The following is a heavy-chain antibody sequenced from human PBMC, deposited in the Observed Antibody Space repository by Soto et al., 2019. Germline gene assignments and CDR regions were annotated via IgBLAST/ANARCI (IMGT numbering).Heavy chain of an antibody. CDR1: GFAFSDYG. D-gene: IGHD6-19*01. J-gene: IGHJ3*02. CDR3: ASDGAGIAVTGHATFEI. V-gene: IGHV3-30*03. Sequence: QVQLVESGGGVVQPGKSLRLSCAASGFAFSDYGMHWVRQTPGKGLEWVALISYDGIYEYYADSVKGRFTLSRDNSKNTLYLQMNSLSTGDTAIYHCASDGAGIAVTGHATFEIWGQGTMVTVSS. CDR2: ISYDGIYE.